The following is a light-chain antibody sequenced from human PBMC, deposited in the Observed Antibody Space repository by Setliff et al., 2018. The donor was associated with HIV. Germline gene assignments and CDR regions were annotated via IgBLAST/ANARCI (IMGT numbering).Light chain of an antibody. CDR3: CSYAGSHTFV. J-gene: IGLJ1*01. CDR1: SSDVGGYNF. V-gene: IGLV2-11*01. CDR2: DVT. Sequence: QSVLTQPRSVSGSPGQSATISCTGTSSDVGGYNFVSWYQQRPGKAPKLMIYDVTKRPSGVPDRFSGSKSGNTASLTISGLQAEDEADYYCCSYAGSHTFVFGTGTKVTVL.